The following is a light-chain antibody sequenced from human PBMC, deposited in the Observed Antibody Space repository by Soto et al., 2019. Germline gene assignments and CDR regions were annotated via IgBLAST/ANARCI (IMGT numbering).Light chain of an antibody. CDR1: QSVSSR. CDR2: GAS. V-gene: IGKV3-15*01. Sequence: EIVMTQSPATLSVSPGERATLSCRADQSVSSRLAWYQQKPGQSPRLLIYGASTRATGIPARFSGGGSGTEFTLTISSLRSEDFAVYYCQQYHDWRTFGQGTKVDIK. J-gene: IGKJ1*01. CDR3: QQYHDWRT.